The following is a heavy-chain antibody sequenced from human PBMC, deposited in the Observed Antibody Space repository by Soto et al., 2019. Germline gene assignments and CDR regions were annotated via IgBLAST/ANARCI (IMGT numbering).Heavy chain of an antibody. CDR3: AKESNYDFWSGYYKGGSY. D-gene: IGHD3-3*01. CDR1: GFTFSSYA. CDR2: ISGSGGST. Sequence: EVQLLESGGGLVQPGGSLRLSCAASGFTFSSYAMSWVRQAPGKGLEWVSAISGSGGSTYYADSVKGRFTISRDNSKKTLYLQMNSLRAEDTAVYYCAKESNYDFWSGYYKGGSYWGQGTLVTVSS. V-gene: IGHV3-23*01. J-gene: IGHJ4*02.